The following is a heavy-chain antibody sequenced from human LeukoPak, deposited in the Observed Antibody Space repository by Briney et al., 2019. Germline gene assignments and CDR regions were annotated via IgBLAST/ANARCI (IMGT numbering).Heavy chain of an antibody. CDR2: INPSGGST. CDR3: ARASSSWYYFDY. J-gene: IGHJ4*02. D-gene: IGHD6-13*01. V-gene: IGHV1-46*01. Sequence: ASVKVSCKASGYTFTSYYMHWVRQAPGQELEWMGIINPSGGSTSYAQKFQGRVTMTRDTSTSTVYMELSSLRSEDTAVYYCARASSSWYYFDYWGQGTLVTVSS. CDR1: GYTFTSYY.